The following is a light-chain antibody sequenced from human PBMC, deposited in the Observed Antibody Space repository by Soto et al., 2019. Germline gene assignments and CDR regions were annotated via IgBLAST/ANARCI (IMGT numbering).Light chain of an antibody. J-gene: IGKJ3*01. CDR1: QSVSSSY. Sequence: EIVLTQSPGTLSLSPGERATLSCRASQSVSSSYLAWYQQTPGQAPRLLLYGASSRATGIPDRFSGSGSGTDFTLTISRLEPEDLAVYYCQQYGSSPRFTFGPGTKVDIK. CDR2: GAS. CDR3: QQYGSSPRFT. V-gene: IGKV3-20*01.